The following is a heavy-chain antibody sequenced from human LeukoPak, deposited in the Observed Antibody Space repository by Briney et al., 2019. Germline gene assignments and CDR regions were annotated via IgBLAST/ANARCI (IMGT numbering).Heavy chain of an antibody. J-gene: IGHJ6*03. CDR2: INPSGSTI. CDR3: ARVRGSGFCSGSSCAKDPGYYYYMDV. V-gene: IGHV3-11*01. Sequence: PGGSLRLSCAASGFTVSFNYMSWVRQAPGKGLEWVSYINPSGSTIYYADSVKGRFTISRDNAKKSLDLQMYSLRAEDTAVYYCARVRGSGFCSGSSCAKDPGYYYYMDVWGKGTTVTVSS. D-gene: IGHD2-2*01. CDR1: GFTVSFNY.